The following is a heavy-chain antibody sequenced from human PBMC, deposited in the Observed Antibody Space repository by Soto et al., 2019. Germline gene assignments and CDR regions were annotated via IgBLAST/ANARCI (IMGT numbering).Heavy chain of an antibody. CDR3: AKRMVTRVYYYYGMDV. CDR1: GFTFSSYA. CDR2: ISCSGGST. J-gene: IGHJ6*02. D-gene: IGHD2-21*02. Sequence: PGGSLRLSCAASGFTFSSYAMSWVRQAPGKGLEWVSAISCSGGSTYYADSVKGRFTISRDNSKNTLYLQMNSLRAEDTAVYYCAKRMVTRVYYYYGMDVWGQGTTVTVSS. V-gene: IGHV3-23*01.